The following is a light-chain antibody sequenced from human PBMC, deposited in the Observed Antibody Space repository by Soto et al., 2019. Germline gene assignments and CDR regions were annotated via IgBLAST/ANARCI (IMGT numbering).Light chain of an antibody. CDR3: SSYTTSSLRV. CDR1: SSDVGNYNY. Sequence: QSALTHPASVSGSPRQSITISCTGTSSDVGNYNYVSWYQQHPGKAPKLMIYDVSNRPSGVSNRFSGSKSGNTASLTISGLQAEDEADYYCSSYTTSSLRVFGGGTKLTVL. J-gene: IGLJ2*01. V-gene: IGLV2-14*01. CDR2: DVS.